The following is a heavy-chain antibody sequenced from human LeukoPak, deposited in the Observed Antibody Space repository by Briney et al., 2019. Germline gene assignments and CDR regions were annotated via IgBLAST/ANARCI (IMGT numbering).Heavy chain of an antibody. Sequence: SETLSLTCTVSGGSISSSSYYWVWIRQPPGKGLEWIGSIYHSGSTYYNPSLKSRVTISVDTSKNQFSLELSSVTAADTAVYYCASSYSSSWYWFDPWGQGTLVTVSS. CDR2: IYHSGST. CDR1: GGSISSSSYY. J-gene: IGHJ5*02. CDR3: ASSYSSSWYWFDP. V-gene: IGHV4-39*07. D-gene: IGHD6-13*01.